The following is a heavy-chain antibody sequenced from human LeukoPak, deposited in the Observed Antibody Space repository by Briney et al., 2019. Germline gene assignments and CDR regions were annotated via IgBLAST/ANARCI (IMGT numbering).Heavy chain of an antibody. Sequence: ASVKVSCKASGGTFSSYAISWVRQAPGQGLEWMGGIIPIFGTTNYAQKFQGRVTITADESTSTAYMELSSLRSEDTAVYYCARGFGMTTIFGGVFDCWGQGALVTVSS. D-gene: IGHD3-16*01. CDR1: GGTFSSYA. V-gene: IGHV1-69*13. CDR2: IIPIFGTT. J-gene: IGHJ4*02. CDR3: ARGFGMTTIFGGVFDC.